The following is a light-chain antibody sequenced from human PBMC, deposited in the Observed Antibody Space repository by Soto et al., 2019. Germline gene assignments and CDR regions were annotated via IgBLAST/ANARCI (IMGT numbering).Light chain of an antibody. CDR1: SSNIGSNI. CDR3: ETWDDSLTGVV. Sequence: QSVLTQPPSASGTPGQRVTISCSGSSSNIGSNIVNWYQQLPGTAPKLLIYSRNQRPSGVPDRFSASKSGTSASLAISGLQSEDEAHYYCETWDDSLTGVVFGGGTKLTVL. CDR2: SRN. V-gene: IGLV1-44*01. J-gene: IGLJ3*02.